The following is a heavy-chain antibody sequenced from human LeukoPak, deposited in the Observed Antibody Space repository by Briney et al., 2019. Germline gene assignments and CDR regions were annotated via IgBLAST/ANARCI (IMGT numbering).Heavy chain of an antibody. Sequence: GGSLRLSCTPSGYTFNSYEMKWVPQATGKGVEGVSYISGSGYTTYYADSVKGRFTISRDNAKNSLYLQMNSLRVEDTAVYFCARGLDSGYDPISICWSQGTLVTVSS. CDR2: ISGSGYTT. D-gene: IGHD5-12*01. J-gene: IGHJ4*02. CDR1: GYTFNSYE. CDR3: ARGLDSGYDPISIC. V-gene: IGHV3-48*03.